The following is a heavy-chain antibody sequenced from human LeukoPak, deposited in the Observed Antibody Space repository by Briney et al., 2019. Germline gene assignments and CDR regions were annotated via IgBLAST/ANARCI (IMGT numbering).Heavy chain of an antibody. D-gene: IGHD3-16*02. J-gene: IGHJ4*02. Sequence: TSETLSLTCTVSGGSISSYYWSWIRQPPGKALDWIGYIYYSGSTNYNPSLKSRVTISVDTSKKQLCLKLSSVTAADTAVYFCARYVWGSYPTFEDYWGQRTLVTVSS. CDR2: IYYSGST. CDR1: GGSISSYY. V-gene: IGHV4-59*01. CDR3: ARYVWGSYPTFEDY.